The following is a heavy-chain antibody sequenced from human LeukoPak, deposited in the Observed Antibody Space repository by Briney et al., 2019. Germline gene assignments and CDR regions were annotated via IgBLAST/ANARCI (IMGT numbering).Heavy chain of an antibody. CDR2: IYYSGST. D-gene: IGHD6-13*01. CDR3: ARGGAFSSSWYVDY. Sequence: PSETLSLTCTVSGGSISSYYWSWIRQPPGKGLEWIGYIYYSGSTIYNPSLKSRVTISVDTSKNQFSLKLSSVTAADTAVYYCARGGAFSSSWYVDYWGQGTLVTVST. CDR1: GGSISSYY. V-gene: IGHV4-59*01. J-gene: IGHJ4*02.